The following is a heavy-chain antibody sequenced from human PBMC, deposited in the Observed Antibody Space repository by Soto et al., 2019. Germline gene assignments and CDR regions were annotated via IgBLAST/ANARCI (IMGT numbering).Heavy chain of an antibody. D-gene: IGHD2-2*01. CDR2: IFYSGIT. CDR1: YGSIISHC. Sequence: SPIKSLSNTVAYGSIISHCGSWLLKPPGKGLEWIVYIFYSGITYYNPSLKSPVTISVDTSKNQFSLKLSAVTAADTAVYYCPKRYCSSTSYLQFDFWGQGTLVTVSS. J-gene: IGHJ4*02. CDR3: PKRYCSSTSYLQFDF. V-gene: IGHV4-59*11.